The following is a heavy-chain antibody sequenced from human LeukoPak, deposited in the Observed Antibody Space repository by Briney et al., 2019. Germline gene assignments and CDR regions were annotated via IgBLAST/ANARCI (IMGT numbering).Heavy chain of an antibody. CDR3: ARTGYTAVAGNDAFDI. J-gene: IGHJ3*02. Sequence: ASVKVSCKASGYTFTGYYMHWVRQAPGQGLEWMGWINPNSGGTNYAQKFQGRVTMTRDTPTSTVYMELSSLRSEDTAVYYCARTGYTAVAGNDAFDIWGQGTMVTVSS. CDR1: GYTFTGYY. V-gene: IGHV1-2*02. CDR2: INPNSGGT. D-gene: IGHD6-19*01.